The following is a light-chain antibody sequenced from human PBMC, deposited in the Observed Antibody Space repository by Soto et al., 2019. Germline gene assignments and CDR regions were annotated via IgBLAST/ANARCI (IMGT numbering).Light chain of an antibody. Sequence: DIQMTQSPSSLSASVGDRVTLTCRASQSISNYLNWFQVKSGRGPKLLISGASTLQDGVPSRFSGSGSGSDFTLTISKLQREDFAVYYCQQGYSPLLTFGGGTRVEIK. V-gene: IGKV1-39*01. CDR3: QQGYSPLLT. J-gene: IGKJ4*01. CDR2: GAS. CDR1: QSISNY.